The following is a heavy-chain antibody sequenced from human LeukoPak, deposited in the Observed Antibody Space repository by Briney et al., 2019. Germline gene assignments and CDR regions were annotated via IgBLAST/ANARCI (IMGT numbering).Heavy chain of an antibody. CDR1: GFNFNKYD. CDR3: EKGGWLDD. J-gene: IGHJ4*02. CDR2: ITGRSDKT. Sequence: PGGSLRLSCAASGFNFNKYDMTWARQAPGKGLEWVSTITGRSDKTYYTDSVKGRFVTSRDNSKDTLYLQMNSLRAEDTALYYCEKGGWLDDLGQGALVTVSS. V-gene: IGHV3-23*01. D-gene: IGHD6-19*01.